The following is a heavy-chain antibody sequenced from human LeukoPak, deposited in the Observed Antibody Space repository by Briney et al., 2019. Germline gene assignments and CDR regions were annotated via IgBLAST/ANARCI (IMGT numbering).Heavy chain of an antibody. CDR2: IKQDGDEK. J-gene: IGHJ4*02. Sequence: PGGSLRLSCAASGFTFSAYWMSWVRQAPGKGLEWVADIKQDGDEKNYADSVKGRFTISRDNAKNSLYVQMNSLRAEDTAVYYCARAGYTYGTLYFWGQGTLVTVSS. D-gene: IGHD5-18*01. CDR1: GFTFSAYW. CDR3: ARAGYTYGTLYF. V-gene: IGHV3-7*01.